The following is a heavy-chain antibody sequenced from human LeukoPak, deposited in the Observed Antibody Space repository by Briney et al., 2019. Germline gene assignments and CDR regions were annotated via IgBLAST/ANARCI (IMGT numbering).Heavy chain of an antibody. CDR2: IRSKAYGGTI. D-gene: IGHD4-11*01. V-gene: IGHV3-49*04. J-gene: IGHJ6*02. CDR1: GLTLGASG. Sequence: PGGCLRLSLTASGLTLGASGMSWVRQAPGKGLEWVGFIRSKAYGGTIEYAASVEGRLTISRDDSKSIAYLQMNSLKTEDTAMYYCSRHGGVRNRYDNSKYYPYYGMDVWGQGTTVTVSS. CDR3: SRHGGVRNRYDNSKYYPYYGMDV.